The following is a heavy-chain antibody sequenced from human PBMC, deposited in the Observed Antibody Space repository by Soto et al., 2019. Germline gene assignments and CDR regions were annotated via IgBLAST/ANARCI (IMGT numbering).Heavy chain of an antibody. D-gene: IGHD3-10*01. V-gene: IGHV4-61*01. J-gene: IGHJ6*02. CDR1: GGSVRSGNHF. CDR3: ARGGEPLGYYGLDV. Sequence: SETLSLTXSVSGGSVRSGNHFWNWIRQPPGRGLEWLGYMYYTGVTNYNPSLKSRVSMSVDTSKNQFSLKLTSLTAADTAVYYCARGGEPLGYYGLDVWGQGTTVTVSS. CDR2: MYYTGVT.